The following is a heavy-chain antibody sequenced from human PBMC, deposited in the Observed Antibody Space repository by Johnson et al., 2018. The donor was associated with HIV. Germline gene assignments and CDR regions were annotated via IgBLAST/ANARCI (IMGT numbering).Heavy chain of an antibody. D-gene: IGHD6-19*01. CDR3: AKDGHSSGWEGGAFDI. CDR2: ISWDGGST. V-gene: IGHV3-43D*03. J-gene: IGHJ3*02. CDR1: GFTFDDYA. Sequence: EVQLVESGGVVVQPGGSLRLSCAASGFTFDDYAMHWVRQAPGKGLEWVSLISWDGGSTYYADSVKGRFTISRDNSKNSLYLQMNSLRAEDTALYYCAKDGHSSGWEGGAFDIWGQGTVVTVSS.